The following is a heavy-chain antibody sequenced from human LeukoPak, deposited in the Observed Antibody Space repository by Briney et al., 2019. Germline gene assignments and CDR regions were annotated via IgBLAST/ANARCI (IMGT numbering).Heavy chain of an antibody. D-gene: IGHD1-1*01. J-gene: IGHJ6*02. V-gene: IGHV3-48*03. Sequence: GGSLRLPCAASGFTFSDYEMNWVRQAPGKGLEWVSYISRSGSDIYYGDSVRGRFTVSRDNAKNSLYLQMNSLRAEDTAIYYCARDRDNLYWYYGMDVWGQGTTVTVSS. CDR3: ARDRDNLYWYYGMDV. CDR2: ISRSGSDI. CDR1: GFTFSDYE.